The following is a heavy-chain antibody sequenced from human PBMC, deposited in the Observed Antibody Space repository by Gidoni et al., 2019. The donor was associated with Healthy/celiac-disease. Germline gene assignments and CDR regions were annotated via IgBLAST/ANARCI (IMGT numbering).Heavy chain of an antibody. CDR1: GFPLSTSGMC. J-gene: IGHJ3*02. D-gene: IGHD3-3*01. CDR2: IDWDDDK. V-gene: IGHV2-70*15. Sequence: QVTLRESGPALVKPTQTLTLTCPFSGFPLSTSGMCVSWIRQPPGKALEWLARIDWDDDKYYSTSLKTRLTISKDTSKNQVVLTMTNMDPVDTATYYCARIQNDFWSGYYSAFDIWGQGTMVTVSS. CDR3: ARIQNDFWSGYYSAFDI.